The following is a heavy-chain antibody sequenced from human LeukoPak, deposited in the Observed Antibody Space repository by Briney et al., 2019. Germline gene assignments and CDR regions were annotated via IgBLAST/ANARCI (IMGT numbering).Heavy chain of an antibody. Sequence: GASVKVSCKASGYTFTSYDINWVRQATGQGLEWMGWMNPNSGNTGYAQKFQGRVTMTRNTSISTAYMELSSLRSEDTAVYYCARGYGSGSYYDYYYYYMDVWGKRTTVTISS. J-gene: IGHJ6*03. CDR2: MNPNSGNT. V-gene: IGHV1-8*01. CDR1: GYTFTSYD. CDR3: ARGYGSGSYYDYYYYYMDV. D-gene: IGHD3-10*01.